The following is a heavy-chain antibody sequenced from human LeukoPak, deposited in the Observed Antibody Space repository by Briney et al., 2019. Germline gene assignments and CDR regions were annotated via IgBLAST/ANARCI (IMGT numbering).Heavy chain of an antibody. CDR3: ARGLSHAAPPDMEY. V-gene: IGHV4-34*01. J-gene: IGHJ4*01. D-gene: IGHD6-25*01. CDR2: INHGGST. CDR1: GGSLSGYY. Sequence: SETLSLTCAVYGGSLSGYYWTLIRQPPGKGLEWIGEINHGGSTNYSPSLKSRVIISLDMSKNQLSLKVSSVTAADTAVYHCARGLSHAAPPDMEYWGHGIQVTVSS.